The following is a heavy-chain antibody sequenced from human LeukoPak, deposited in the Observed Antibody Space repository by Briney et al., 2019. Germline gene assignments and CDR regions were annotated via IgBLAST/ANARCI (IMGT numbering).Heavy chain of an antibody. CDR1: GYTFTSYY. CDR3: ARDNSVEDTAWWFDP. J-gene: IGHJ5*02. Sequence: ASVKVSCKAYGYTFTSYYMHWVRQAPGQGLEWMGIINPSGGSTSYAQKFQGRVTMTRDMSTSTDYMELSSLRSEDTAVYYCARDNSVEDTAWWFDPWGQGTLVTVSS. CDR2: INPSGGST. D-gene: IGHD4-23*01. V-gene: IGHV1-46*01.